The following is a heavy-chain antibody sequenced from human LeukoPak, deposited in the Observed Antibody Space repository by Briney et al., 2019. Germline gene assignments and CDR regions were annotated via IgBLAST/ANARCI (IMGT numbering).Heavy chain of an antibody. J-gene: IGHJ3*02. CDR2: ISYDGSNK. CDR3: AKGGTGDAFDI. Sequence: GGSLRLSCAASGFTFSSCGMHWVRQAPGKGLEGVAVISYDGSNKYYADSVKGRFTISRDNSKNTLYLQMNSLRAEDTAVYYCAKGGTGDAFDIWGQGTMVTVSS. V-gene: IGHV3-30*18. D-gene: IGHD1-1*01. CDR1: GFTFSSCG.